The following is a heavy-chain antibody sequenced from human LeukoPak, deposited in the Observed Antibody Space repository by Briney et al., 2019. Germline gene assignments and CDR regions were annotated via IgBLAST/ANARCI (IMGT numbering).Heavy chain of an antibody. CDR2: INPSGGST. V-gene: IGHV1-46*01. D-gene: IGHD6-6*01. J-gene: IGHJ4*02. CDR1: GYTFTGYF. CDR3: ARPSFSYYFDY. Sequence: ASVKVSCKASGYTFTGYFMHWVRQAPGQGLEWMGIINPSGGSTRYAQKFQGRVTMTRDTSTSTVYMELSSLRSEDTAVYYCARPSFSYYFDYWGQGTLVTVSS.